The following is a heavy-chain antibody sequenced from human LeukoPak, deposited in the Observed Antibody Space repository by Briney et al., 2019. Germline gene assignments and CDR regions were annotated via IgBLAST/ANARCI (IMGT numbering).Heavy chain of an antibody. D-gene: IGHD3-22*01. J-gene: IGHJ4*02. CDR1: GFTFSSYA. V-gene: IGHV3-64*01. Sequence: SGGSLRLSCAASGFTFSSYARHWVRQAPGKGLEYVSAISSNGGSTYYANSVKGRFTISRDNSKNTLYLQMGSLRAEDMAVYYCARMKDSSGYYHFDYWGQGTLVTVSS. CDR2: ISSNGGST. CDR3: ARMKDSSGYYHFDY.